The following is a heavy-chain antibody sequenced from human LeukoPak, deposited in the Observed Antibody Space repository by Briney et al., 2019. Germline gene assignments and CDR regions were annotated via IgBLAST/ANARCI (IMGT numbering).Heavy chain of an antibody. CDR1: GFTFISYG. J-gene: IGHJ4*02. CDR3: TTDRGPYYDIVY. D-gene: IGHD3-9*01. V-gene: IGHV3-30*02. CDR2: IRYDGSHK. Sequence: GGPLRLSCAASGFTFISYGMHWVRQAPGKGLEWVAFIRYDGSHKYYVGSVKGRFTISRDNSKNTLYLQMNSLRAEDTAVYYCTTDRGPYYDIVYWGQGTLVTVSS.